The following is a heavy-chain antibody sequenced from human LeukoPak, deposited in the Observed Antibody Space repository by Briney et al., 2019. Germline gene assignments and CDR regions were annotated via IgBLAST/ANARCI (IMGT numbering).Heavy chain of an antibody. D-gene: IGHD2-15*01. CDR3: ARHGLVVVAATGLFHP. CDR2: IYYSGST. CDR1: GGSISSSSYY. J-gene: IGHJ5*01. V-gene: IGHV4-39*01. Sequence: PSETLSLTCTVSGGSISSSSYYWGWIRQPPGKGLEWIGSIYYSGSTYYNPSLKSRVTISVDTSKNQFSLKLSSVTAADTAVYYWARHGLVVVAATGLFHPLGQGTLVNGSS.